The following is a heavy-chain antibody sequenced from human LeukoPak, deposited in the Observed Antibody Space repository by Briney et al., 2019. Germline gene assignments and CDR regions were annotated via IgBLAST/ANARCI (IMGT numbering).Heavy chain of an antibody. CDR3: ARDLFSSDWN. Sequence: ASVKVSCKASGYTFTSNDINWVRQATGQGLEWMGWMNPNSGNTVYAQNFRDRVTMTRNTSISTAYMELSSLRSEDTAVYYCARDLFSSDWNWGQGTLVTVSS. CDR1: GYTFTSND. J-gene: IGHJ4*02. CDR2: MNPNSGNT. V-gene: IGHV1-8*01. D-gene: IGHD6-25*01.